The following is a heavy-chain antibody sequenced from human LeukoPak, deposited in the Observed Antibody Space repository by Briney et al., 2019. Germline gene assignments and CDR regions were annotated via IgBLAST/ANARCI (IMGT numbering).Heavy chain of an antibody. J-gene: IGHJ4*02. V-gene: IGHV1-18*01. Sequence: EASVKVSCKASGYTFTSYVISWVRQAPGQGLEWMGWISAYNGNTNYAQKLQGRVTMTTDTSTSTAYMELRSLRSDDTAVYYCARDNRITVARSPFDYWGQGTLVTVSS. CDR3: ARDNRITVARSPFDY. CDR2: ISAYNGNT. D-gene: IGHD4-23*01. CDR1: GYTFTSYV.